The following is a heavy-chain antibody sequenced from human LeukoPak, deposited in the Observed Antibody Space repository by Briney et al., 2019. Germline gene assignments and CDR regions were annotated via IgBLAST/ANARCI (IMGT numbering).Heavy chain of an antibody. CDR3: AVNLTRHTFDI. D-gene: IGHD1-1*01. Sequence: SETLSLTCTVSGGSISTYYWSWIRQSPGKGLEWIGSIYYSGSTNYNPSLKSRVTISVDTSKNQFSLELSSVTAADTAVYFCAVNLTRHTFDIWGQGTMVTVSS. V-gene: IGHV4-59*08. J-gene: IGHJ3*02. CDR1: GGSISTYY. CDR2: IYYSGST.